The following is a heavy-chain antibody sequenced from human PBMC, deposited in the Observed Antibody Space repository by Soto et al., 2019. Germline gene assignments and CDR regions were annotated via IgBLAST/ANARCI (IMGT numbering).Heavy chain of an antibody. J-gene: IGHJ6*03. CDR3: ARGGLRFGESPGGYYYMDF. CDR1: GGTFSSYT. CDR2: IIPILGIA. V-gene: IGHV1-69*02. D-gene: IGHD3-10*01. Sequence: GASVKVSCKASGGTFSSYTISWVRQAPGQGLEWMGRIIPILGIANYAQKFQGRVTITADKSTSTAYMELSSLRSEDTAVYYCARGGLRFGESPGGYYYMDFWGKGTTVTVSS.